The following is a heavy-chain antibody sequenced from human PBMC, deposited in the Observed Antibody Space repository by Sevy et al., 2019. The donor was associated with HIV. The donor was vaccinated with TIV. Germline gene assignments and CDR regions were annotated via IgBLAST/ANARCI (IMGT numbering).Heavy chain of an antibody. CDR2: ISTSTSTTTI. Sequence: GGSLRLSCAASGFTFNDYNLSWIRQAPGKGLEWVSYISTSTSTTTIYYADSVKVRFTISRDNAKNSIYLQMNSLRVDDTAVYYCARAAGWFDAWRQGTLVTVSS. CDR1: GFTFNDYN. CDR3: ARAAGWFDA. J-gene: IGHJ5*02. V-gene: IGHV3-11*01.